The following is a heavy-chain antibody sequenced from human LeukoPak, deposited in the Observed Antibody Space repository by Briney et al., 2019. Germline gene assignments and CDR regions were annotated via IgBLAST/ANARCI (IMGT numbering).Heavy chain of an antibody. D-gene: IGHD6-19*01. V-gene: IGHV4-4*02. J-gene: IGHJ1*01. Sequence: PSETLSLTCAVSGGSISSDNWWSWVRQPPGKGLEWIGEIYHSGSTYYNPSLQSRVTISVDKSNNHFSLRLTSVTAADTAVYYCATNGWYCLDHWGQGALVTVSS. CDR3: ATNGWYCLDH. CDR1: GGSISSDNW. CDR2: IYHSGST.